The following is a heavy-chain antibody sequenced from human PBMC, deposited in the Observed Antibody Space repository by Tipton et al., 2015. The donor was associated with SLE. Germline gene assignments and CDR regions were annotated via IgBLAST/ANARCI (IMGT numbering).Heavy chain of an antibody. CDR3: ARVYYPQGAFDI. Sequence: TLSLTCAVYGGSFSDYFWSWVRQPPGKGLEWIGEINHSGSTNYNPSLKSRVTISVDTSKNQFSLNLSSVTAADTAVYYCARVYYPQGAFDIWGQGTMVTVSS. J-gene: IGHJ3*02. CDR1: GGSFSDYF. V-gene: IGHV4-34*01. D-gene: IGHD3-10*01. CDR2: INHSGST.